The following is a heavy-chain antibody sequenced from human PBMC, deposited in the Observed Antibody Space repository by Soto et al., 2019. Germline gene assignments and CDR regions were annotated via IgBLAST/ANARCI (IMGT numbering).Heavy chain of an antibody. Sequence: SVKVSCKASGGTFSSYTISWVRQAPGQGLEWMGRIIPILGIANYAQKFQGRVTITADKSTSTAYMELSSLRSEDTAVYYCARGATIFGVVPVVSAFDIWGQGTMVTVSS. J-gene: IGHJ3*02. D-gene: IGHD3-3*01. CDR3: ARGATIFGVVPVVSAFDI. CDR2: IIPILGIA. CDR1: GGTFSSYT. V-gene: IGHV1-69*02.